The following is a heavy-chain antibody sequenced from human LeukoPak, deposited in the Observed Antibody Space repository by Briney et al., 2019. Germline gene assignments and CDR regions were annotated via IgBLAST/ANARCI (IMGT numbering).Heavy chain of an antibody. D-gene: IGHD7-27*01. CDR2: IRDKAKTYST. V-gene: IGHV3-72*01. J-gene: IGHJ4*02. CDR1: GFTISDHY. CDR3: VRAGPNWGSDDQ. Sequence: PGGSLRLSCAASGFTISDHYMDWVRQAPGKGREWVGRIRDKAKTYSTDYAASVKGRVIISGDPSKNSAHLQMNSLKTEDTAVYYCVRAGPNWGSDDQWGQGTLVTVSS.